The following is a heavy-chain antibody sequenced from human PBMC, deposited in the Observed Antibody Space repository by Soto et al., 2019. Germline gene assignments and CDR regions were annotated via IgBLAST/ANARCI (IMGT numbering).Heavy chain of an antibody. Sequence: QTLSLTCATSGDSVSSNSAAWNWIRQSPSRGLEWLGRTYYRSKWYNDYAVSVKSRITINPDTSKNQFSLQLNSVTPEDTAVYYCARGAQLVFGQYNWFDPWGQGTLVTVSS. CDR2: TYYRSKWYN. J-gene: IGHJ5*02. CDR3: ARGAQLVFGQYNWFDP. CDR1: GDSVSSNSAA. D-gene: IGHD6-6*01. V-gene: IGHV6-1*01.